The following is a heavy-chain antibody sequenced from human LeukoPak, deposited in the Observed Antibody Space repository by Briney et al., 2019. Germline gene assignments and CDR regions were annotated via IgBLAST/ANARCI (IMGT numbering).Heavy chain of an antibody. CDR2: INHSGYT. J-gene: IGHJ4*02. V-gene: IGHV4-34*01. Sequence: SETLSLTCAVYGESSFSNYYWSWIRQTPGGALEWIGEINHSGYTNYNLSLKSRVTLSIDTSKNQFSLRLNSVTAADTAVYYCSRQVVGNDYWGQGTLVTVSS. D-gene: IGHD3-22*01. CDR1: GESSFSNYY. CDR3: SRQVVGNDY.